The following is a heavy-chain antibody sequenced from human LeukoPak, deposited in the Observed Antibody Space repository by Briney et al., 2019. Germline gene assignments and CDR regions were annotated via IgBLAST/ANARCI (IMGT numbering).Heavy chain of an antibody. CDR2: INSGGSST. V-gene: IGHV3-74*01. J-gene: IGHJ4*02. Sequence: GGSLRLSCAASGFTFSSYWMHWVRQAPGKGLVWVSRINSGGSSTNYAASVKGRFTISRDNAKNTLYQQISSLRAEDTAVYYCARGRHGSGSYFDFWGQGTLVTVSS. D-gene: IGHD3-10*01. CDR3: ARGRHGSGSYFDF. CDR1: GFTFSSYW.